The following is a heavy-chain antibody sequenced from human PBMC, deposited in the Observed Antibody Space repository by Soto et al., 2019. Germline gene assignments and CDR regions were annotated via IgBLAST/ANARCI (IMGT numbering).Heavy chain of an antibody. CDR2: IWYDGSNK. D-gene: IGHD2-15*01. Sequence: QVQLVESGGGVVQPGRSLRLSCAASGFTFSSYGMHWVRQAPGKGLEWVAVIWYDGSNKYYADSVKGRFTISRDNSKNTLYLQMNSLRAEDTAVYYCARDWGYCSGGSCYPDNWFDPWGQGTLVTVSS. CDR3: ARDWGYCSGGSCYPDNWFDP. CDR1: GFTFSSYG. J-gene: IGHJ5*02. V-gene: IGHV3-33*01.